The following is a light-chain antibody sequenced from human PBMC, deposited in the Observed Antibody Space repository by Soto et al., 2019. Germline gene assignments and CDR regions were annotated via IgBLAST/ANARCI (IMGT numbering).Light chain of an antibody. CDR1: QTISDY. Sequence: EIVLTQSPATLSLSPGERATLSCRASQTISDYLAWYQQKPGQAPRILIYDASKRATGVPARFSGSGSGTDFTLTTSSLEPEDFAVYYCQQRGNWPLTFGGGTKVEI. V-gene: IGKV3-11*01. CDR3: QQRGNWPLT. J-gene: IGKJ4*01. CDR2: DAS.